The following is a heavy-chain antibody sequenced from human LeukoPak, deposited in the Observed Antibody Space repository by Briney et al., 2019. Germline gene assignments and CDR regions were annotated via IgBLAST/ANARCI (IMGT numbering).Heavy chain of an antibody. CDR1: GFNFRSYG. D-gene: IGHD2-15*01. CDR2: IWYDGSDK. J-gene: IGHJ4*02. V-gene: IGHV3-33*01. CDR3: AGRHCSGGGCYFAGADPFDY. Sequence: PGGSLRLSCVASGFNFRSYGMHWVRQAPGKGLEWVAIIWYDGSDKYYADSVKGRFTISRDNSRNTLYLQMNSLRAEDTAVYFCAGRHCSGGGCYFAGADPFDYWGQGTLVTVSS.